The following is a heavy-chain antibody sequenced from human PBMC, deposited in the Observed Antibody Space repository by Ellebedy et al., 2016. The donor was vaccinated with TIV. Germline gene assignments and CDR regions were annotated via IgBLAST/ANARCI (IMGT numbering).Heavy chain of an antibody. CDR1: GFTFSSHG. Sequence: GESLKISCEASGFTFSSHGMNWVRQAPGKGLEWVAVISYEGSDKYYVDSVKGRFTISRDNSKNTLYLQMNNLRAEDTAVYYCARDPLGNYGDYVDYWGQGTLVTVSS. J-gene: IGHJ4*02. CDR2: ISYEGSDK. V-gene: IGHV3-30*03. D-gene: IGHD4-17*01. CDR3: ARDPLGNYGDYVDY.